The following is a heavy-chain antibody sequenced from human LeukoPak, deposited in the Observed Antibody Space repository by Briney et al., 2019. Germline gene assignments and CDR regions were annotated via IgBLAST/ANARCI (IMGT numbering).Heavy chain of an antibody. D-gene: IGHD5-18*01. CDR3: ARFHYGYDAFDI. J-gene: IGHJ3*02. CDR2: IYSGGST. Sequence: GGSLRLSCAASGFTFSSYAMSWVRQAPGKGLECVSVIYSGGSTYYADSVKGRFTISRDNSKNTLYLQINSLRAEDTAVYYCARFHYGYDAFDICGQGTMVTVSS. CDR1: GFTFSSYA. V-gene: IGHV3-53*01.